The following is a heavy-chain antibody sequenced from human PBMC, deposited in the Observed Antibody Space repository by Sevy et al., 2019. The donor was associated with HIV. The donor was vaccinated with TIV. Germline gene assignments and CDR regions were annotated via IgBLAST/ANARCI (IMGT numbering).Heavy chain of an antibody. Sequence: GGSLRLSCAASGFIFSSYSMNWVRQAPGKGLEWVSSISSSSSYIYYADSVKGRFTISRDNAKNSLYLQMNSLRAEDTAVYYCGRHSGIAATGSSAGDYWGQGTLVTVSS. CDR2: ISSSSSYI. V-gene: IGHV3-21*01. D-gene: IGHD6-13*01. J-gene: IGHJ4*02. CDR1: GFIFSSYS. CDR3: GRHSGIAATGSSAGDY.